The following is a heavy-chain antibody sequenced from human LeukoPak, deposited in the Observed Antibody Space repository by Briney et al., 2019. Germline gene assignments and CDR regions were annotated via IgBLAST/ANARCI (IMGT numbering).Heavy chain of an antibody. Sequence: GGSLRLSCAASGFTVSSNYMSWVRQAPGKGLEWVSLIYSGGSTYYADSVKGRFTISRHNSKNTLYLQMNSLRPEDTAVYYCTKGGGISANPLDPWGQGTLVTVSS. V-gene: IGHV3-53*04. CDR2: IYSGGST. D-gene: IGHD3-16*02. CDR1: GFTVSSNY. J-gene: IGHJ5*02. CDR3: TKGGGISANPLDP.